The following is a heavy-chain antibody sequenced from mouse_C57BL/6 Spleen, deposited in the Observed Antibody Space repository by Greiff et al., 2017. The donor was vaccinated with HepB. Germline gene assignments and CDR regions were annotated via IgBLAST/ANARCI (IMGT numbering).Heavy chain of an antibody. CDR2: IYPGDGDT. V-gene: IGHV1-82*01. Sequence: VQLQQSGPELVKPGASVKISCKASGYAFSSSWMNWVKQRPGKGLEWIGRIYPGDGDTNYNGKFKGKATLTADKSSSTAYMQLSSLTSEDSAVYFCARAYYSNYVFYAMDYWGQGTSVTVSS. D-gene: IGHD2-5*01. J-gene: IGHJ4*01. CDR3: ARAYYSNYVFYAMDY. CDR1: GYAFSSSW.